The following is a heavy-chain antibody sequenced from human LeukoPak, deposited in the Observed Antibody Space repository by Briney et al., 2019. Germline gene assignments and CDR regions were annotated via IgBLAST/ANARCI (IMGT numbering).Heavy chain of an antibody. CDR3: AKARHSSTSPTFQH. CDR1: GYTVSSNY. CDR2: ISGSGGST. D-gene: IGHD2-2*01. V-gene: IGHV3-23*01. Sequence: PGGSLRLSCAASGYTVSSNYMSWVRQAPGKGLEWVSAISGSGGSTYYADSVKGRFTISRDNSKNTLYLQMNSLRAEDTAVYYCAKARHSSTSPTFQHWGQGTLVTVSS. J-gene: IGHJ1*01.